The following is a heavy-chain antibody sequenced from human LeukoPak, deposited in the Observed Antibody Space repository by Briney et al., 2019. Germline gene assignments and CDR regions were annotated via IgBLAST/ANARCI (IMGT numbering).Heavy chain of an antibody. V-gene: IGHV3-33*06. CDR3: AKTFGVVITGFDY. CDR2: IWYDGSNK. Sequence: PGGSLRLSCAASGFTFSSYGMHWVRQAPGKGLEWVAVIWYDGSNKYYADSVKGRFTISRDNSKNTLYLQMNSLRAEDTAVYYCAKTFGVVITGFDYWGQGTLVTVSS. D-gene: IGHD3-3*01. CDR1: GFTFSSYG. J-gene: IGHJ4*02.